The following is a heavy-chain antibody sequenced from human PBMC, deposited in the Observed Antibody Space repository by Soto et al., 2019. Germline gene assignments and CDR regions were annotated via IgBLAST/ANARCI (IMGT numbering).Heavy chain of an antibody. D-gene: IGHD6-13*01. V-gene: IGHV3-30-3*01. Sequence: QVQLVESGGGVVQPGRSLRLSCAASGFTFSSYAMHWVRQAPGKGLEWVAVISYDGSNKYYADSVKGRFTISRDNSKNTLYLQMNSLRAEDTAVYYCARDGAAGSRYYYYGMDVWGQGTTVTVS. CDR2: ISYDGSNK. CDR3: ARDGAAGSRYYYYGMDV. J-gene: IGHJ6*02. CDR1: GFTFSSYA.